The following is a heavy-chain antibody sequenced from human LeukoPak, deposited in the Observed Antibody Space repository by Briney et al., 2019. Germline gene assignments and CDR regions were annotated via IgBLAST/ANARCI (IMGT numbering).Heavy chain of an antibody. CDR2: MSYDGSNK. V-gene: IGHV3-30*18. Sequence: GGSLRLSCAASGFTFSSYGMHWVRQAPGKGLEWVAVMSYDGSNKYYADSVKGRFTISRDNSKNTLYLQMNSLRAEDTAVYYCAKDSSYDSSGYWGQGTLVTVSS. CDR3: AKDSSYDSSGY. J-gene: IGHJ4*02. CDR1: GFTFSSYG. D-gene: IGHD3-22*01.